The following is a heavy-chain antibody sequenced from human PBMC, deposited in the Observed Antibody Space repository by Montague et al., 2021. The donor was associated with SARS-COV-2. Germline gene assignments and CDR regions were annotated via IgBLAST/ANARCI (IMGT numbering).Heavy chain of an antibody. CDR3: ATIPLHYYDSSRSFDY. Sequence: SVKVSCKVSGNTLTELSMHWVRQAPGKGLEWMGGFDPEDGETVYAQKFQGRVTMTEDTSTDTAYLELSSLRFEDTAVYYCATIPLHYYDSSRSFDYWGQGTLVTVSS. J-gene: IGHJ4*02. CDR1: GNTLTELS. V-gene: IGHV1-24*01. CDR2: FDPEDGET. D-gene: IGHD3-22*01.